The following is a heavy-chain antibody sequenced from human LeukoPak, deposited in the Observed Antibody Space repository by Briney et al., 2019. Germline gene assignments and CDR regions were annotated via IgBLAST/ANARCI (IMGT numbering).Heavy chain of an antibody. CDR3: AREGILYGDYAFDY. Sequence: PSETLSLTCTVSGGSISSGGYYWSWIRQHPGKGLEWIGYIYYSGSTYYNPSLKSRVTISVDTSKNQCSLKLSSVTAADTAVYYCAREGILYGDYAFDYWGQGTLVTVSS. J-gene: IGHJ4*02. CDR2: IYYSGST. CDR1: GGSISSGGYY. D-gene: IGHD4-17*01. V-gene: IGHV4-31*03.